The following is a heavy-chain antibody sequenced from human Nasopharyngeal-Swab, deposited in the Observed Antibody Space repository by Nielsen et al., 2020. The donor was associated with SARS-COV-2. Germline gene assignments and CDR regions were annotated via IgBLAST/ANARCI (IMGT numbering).Heavy chain of an antibody. CDR3: AREVVPPI. J-gene: IGHJ4*02. CDR2: ITSSGSTI. D-gene: IGHD2-15*01. Sequence: GGSLRLSCAASGFTFSDYYMGWIRQAPGKGLEWISYITSSGSTIFYTDSVKGRFTISRDNAKNSLYLQMNSLRADDTAVYYRAREVVPPIWGQGTLVTVSS. V-gene: IGHV3-11*01. CDR1: GFTFSDYY.